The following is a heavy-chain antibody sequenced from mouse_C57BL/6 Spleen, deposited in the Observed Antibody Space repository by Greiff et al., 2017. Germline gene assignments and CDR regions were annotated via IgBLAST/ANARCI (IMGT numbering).Heavy chain of an antibody. D-gene: IGHD1-1*01. J-gene: IGHJ1*03. CDR1: GYTFTSYW. CDR2: IYPSDSET. CDR3: ARSTVVAQGYFDV. V-gene: IGHV1-61*01. Sequence: QVQLQQPGAELVRPGSSVKLSCKASGYTFTSYWMDWVQQRPGQGLEWIGNIYPSDSETHYNQNFKDKATLTVDKSSSTAYMQLSSLTSADSAVYYCARSTVVAQGYFDVWGTGTTVTVSS.